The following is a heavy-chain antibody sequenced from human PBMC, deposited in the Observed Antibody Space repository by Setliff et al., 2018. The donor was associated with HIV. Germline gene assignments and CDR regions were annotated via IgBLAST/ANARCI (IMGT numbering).Heavy chain of an antibody. J-gene: IGHJ6*03. CDR3: ARGRCTGGTCSGRYSYLRIDV. CDR2: IHHSGRT. CDR1: GGSISSSSYY. V-gene: IGHV4-39*07. Sequence: SETLSLTCTVSGGSISSSSYYWGWIRQPPGKGLEWIGEIHHSGRTEYNPSLTSRITMSVDSSKNQFSLRLTSVAAADTAVYYCARGRCTGGTCSGRYSYLRIDVWGKGTTVTVSS. D-gene: IGHD2-8*02.